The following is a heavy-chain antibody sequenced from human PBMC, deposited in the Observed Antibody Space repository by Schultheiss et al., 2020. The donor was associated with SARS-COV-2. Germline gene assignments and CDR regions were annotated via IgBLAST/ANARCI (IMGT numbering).Heavy chain of an antibody. V-gene: IGHV4-59*12. CDR3: ARHRYHFDY. CDR1: GGSIRSYY. J-gene: IGHJ4*02. Sequence: SETLSLTCTVSGGSIRSYYWSWIRQTPGKGLEWIGYIYYSGSTNYNPSLKSRVTISVDKSKNQFSLKLSSVTAADTAVYYCARHRYHFDYWGQGTLVTVSS. CDR2: IYYSGST. D-gene: IGHD2-15*01.